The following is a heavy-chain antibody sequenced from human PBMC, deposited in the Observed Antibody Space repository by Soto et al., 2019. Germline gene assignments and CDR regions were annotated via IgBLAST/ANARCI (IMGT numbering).Heavy chain of an antibody. CDR1: GFSVGSNY. CDR3: ARKSDSSPVPEEDGG. V-gene: IGHV3-53*02. J-gene: IGHJ4*02. Sequence: EVQLVETGGGLIQPGGSLRLSCAASGFSVGSNYMTWVRQSPGKGLEWVSLIYSNGDTDYADSVKGRFSISSDNFKNTLYLQMNNLRAEDAVVYHCARKSDSSPVPEEDGGWGRGTLVTVSS. CDR2: IYSNGDT. D-gene: IGHD2-15*01.